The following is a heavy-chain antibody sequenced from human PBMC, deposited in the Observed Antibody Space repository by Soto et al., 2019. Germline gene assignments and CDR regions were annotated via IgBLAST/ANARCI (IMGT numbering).Heavy chain of an antibody. CDR1: GFTFSSYG. D-gene: IGHD3-22*01. J-gene: IGHJ6*02. CDR2: ISYDGSNK. Sequence: QVQLVESGGGVVQPGRSLRLSCAASGFTFSSYGMHWVRQAPGKGLEWVAVISYDGSNKYYADSVKGRFTISRDNSKNTLYLQMNRLRAEHTAVYYCAKGLFDFHYYGMDVWGQGTTVTVSS. V-gene: IGHV3-30*18. CDR3: AKGLFDFHYYGMDV.